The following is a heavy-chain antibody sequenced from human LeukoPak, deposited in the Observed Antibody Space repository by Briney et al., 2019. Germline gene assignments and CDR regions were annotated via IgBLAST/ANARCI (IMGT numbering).Heavy chain of an antibody. CDR2: IIPIFGTA. CDR3: ARDRGVVVVAATRGPYYYYGMDV. V-gene: IGHV1-69*13. D-gene: IGHD2-15*01. CDR1: GYTLTELS. J-gene: IGHJ6*02. Sequence: SVKVSCKVSGYTLTELSMHWVRQAPGQGLEWMGGIIPIFGTANYAQKFQGRVTITADESTGTAYMELSSLRSEDTAVYYCARDRGVVVVAATRGPYYYYGMDVWGQGTTVTVSS.